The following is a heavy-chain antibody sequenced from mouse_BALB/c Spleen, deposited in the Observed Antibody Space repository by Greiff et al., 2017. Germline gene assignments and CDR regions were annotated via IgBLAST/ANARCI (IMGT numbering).Heavy chain of an antibody. Sequence: SGAELAKPGASVKMSCKASGYTFTSYWMHWVNQRPGQGLEWIGYINPSTGYTEYNQKFKDKATLTADKSSSTAYMQLSSLTSEDSAVYYCARLDAMDYWGQGTSVTVSS. CDR2: INPSTGYT. CDR1: GYTFTSYW. CDR3: ARLDAMDY. D-gene: IGHD3-1*01. V-gene: IGHV1-7*01. J-gene: IGHJ4*01.